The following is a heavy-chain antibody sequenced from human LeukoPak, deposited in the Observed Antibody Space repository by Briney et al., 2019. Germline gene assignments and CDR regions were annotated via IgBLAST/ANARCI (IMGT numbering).Heavy chain of an antibody. D-gene: IGHD5-12*01. CDR2: IHYSGST. V-gene: IGHV4-39*07. J-gene: IGHJ4*02. CDR3: ARVARLYYFDY. Sequence: SETLSLTCIVSGGSISSSSYYWGWIRQPPGKGLEWIGSIHYSGSTYYNPSLKSRVTISVDTSKNQFSLKLSSVTAADTAVYYCARVARLYYFDYWGQGTLVTVSS. CDR1: GGSISSSSYY.